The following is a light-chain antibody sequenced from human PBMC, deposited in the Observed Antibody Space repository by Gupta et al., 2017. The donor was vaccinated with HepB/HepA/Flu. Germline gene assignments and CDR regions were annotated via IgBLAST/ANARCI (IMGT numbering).Light chain of an antibody. CDR3: QQRRNWPPLT. CDR2: EAS. Sequence: EIVLTQSPATLSLSPGERATLSCRASQSVSNYLAWYQQKPGQAPRLLIYEASNRATGIPARFSGSGSGTDFTRTISSLEPEDFAVYYCQQRRNWPPLTFGGGTKVEIK. CDR1: QSVSNY. V-gene: IGKV3-11*01. J-gene: IGKJ4*01.